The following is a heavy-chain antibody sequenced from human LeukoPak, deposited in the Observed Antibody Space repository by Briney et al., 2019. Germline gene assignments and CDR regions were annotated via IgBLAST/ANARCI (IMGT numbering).Heavy chain of an antibody. J-gene: IGHJ5*02. CDR2: INPTGGST. CDR1: GYTFTSYY. Sequence: ASVKVSCKASGYTFTSYYMHWVRQAPGQGLEWMGLINPTGGSTGYAQKFQGRVTMTRDMSTSTDYMELSSLRSEDMAIYYCARDNSVGDNAWWFDPWGQGTLVTVSS. CDR3: ARDNSVGDNAWWFDP. V-gene: IGHV1-46*01. D-gene: IGHD1-26*01.